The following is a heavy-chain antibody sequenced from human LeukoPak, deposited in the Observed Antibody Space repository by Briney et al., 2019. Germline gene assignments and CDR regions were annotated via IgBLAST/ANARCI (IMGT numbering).Heavy chain of an antibody. Sequence: PSETLSLTCTVSGYSISSGYYWGWIRQPPGKGLEWIGSIYHSGSTYYNPSLKSRVTISVDTSKNQFPLKLSSVTAADTAVYYCARLIVVVPAAIRRFDPWGQGTLVTVSS. CDR3: ARLIVVVPAAIRRFDP. CDR2: IYHSGST. V-gene: IGHV4-38-2*02. CDR1: GYSISSGYY. J-gene: IGHJ5*02. D-gene: IGHD2-2*02.